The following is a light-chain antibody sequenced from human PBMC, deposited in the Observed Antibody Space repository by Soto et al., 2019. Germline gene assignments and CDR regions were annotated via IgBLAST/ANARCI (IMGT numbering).Light chain of an antibody. CDR1: SRDVGKYDL. CDR3: SSYSLITPYV. J-gene: IGLJ1*01. V-gene: IGLV2-23*02. CDR2: EVS. Sequence: QSVLTQPASVSGSPGQSVTISRTGTSRDVGKYDLVSWYQHFPGKAPKLMIFEVSKRPSGISDRFSGSKSGNTASLTISGLQAEDEADYYCSSYSLITPYVFGTGTKVTVL.